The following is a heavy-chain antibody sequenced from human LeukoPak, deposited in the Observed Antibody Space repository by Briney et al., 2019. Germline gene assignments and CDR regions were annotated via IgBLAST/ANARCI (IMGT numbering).Heavy chain of an antibody. CDR1: GGSFSGYY. D-gene: IGHD3-22*01. CDR3: ARFSGAFDSSGYYYPAAFDI. V-gene: IGHV4-34*01. J-gene: IGHJ3*02. CDR2: INHSGST. Sequence: PSETLSLTCAVYGGSFSGYYWSWIRQPPGKGLEWIGEINHSGSTNYNPSLKSRVTISVDTSKNQFSLKLSSVTAADTAVYYCARFSGAFDSSGYYYPAAFDIWGQGTMVTVSS.